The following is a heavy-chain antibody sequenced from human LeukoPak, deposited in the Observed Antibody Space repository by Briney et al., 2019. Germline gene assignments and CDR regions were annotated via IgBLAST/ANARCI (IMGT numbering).Heavy chain of an antibody. Sequence: GGSLRLSCAASGYTVSSNYMGWVRQAPGKGLEYVSVIYSGGNTYYAGSVKGRFTISRDNSTNTVYLQMNSLRAEDTAVFYCARLVATTGRLYFDYWGQGNLVTVSS. CDR2: IYSGGNT. V-gene: IGHV3-53*01. D-gene: IGHD1-1*01. CDR1: GYTVSSNY. J-gene: IGHJ4*02. CDR3: ARLVATTGRLYFDY.